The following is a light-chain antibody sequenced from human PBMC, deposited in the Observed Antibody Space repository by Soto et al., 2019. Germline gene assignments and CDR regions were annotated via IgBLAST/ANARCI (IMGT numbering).Light chain of an antibody. CDR1: QGIRSL. V-gene: IGKV1-9*01. Sequence: DIQLTQSPSFLSASVGDRVTITCRASQGIRSLLTWYQQKPGKAPKLLIYAASTLQSGVPSRFSGGGSGTDFTLTISSLQPDDFATYYCQQLNTYPFTFGGGTKVDIK. CDR3: QQLNTYPFT. J-gene: IGKJ4*01. CDR2: AAS.